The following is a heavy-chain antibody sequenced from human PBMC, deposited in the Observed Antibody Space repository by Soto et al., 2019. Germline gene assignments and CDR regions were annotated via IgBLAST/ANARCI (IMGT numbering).Heavy chain of an antibody. D-gene: IGHD2-21*02. Sequence: ASVRVSCKASGYTFTNYPMHWVRQAPGQGLEWLGWISTGNSNTKCSQRFQGRVTITWDTSATTTYIELTSLRPEDTAVYYCASGHCSGDCYSDYWGQGTLVTVSS. V-gene: IGHV1-3*04. J-gene: IGHJ4*02. CDR1: GYTFTNYP. CDR2: ISTGNSNT. CDR3: ASGHCSGDCYSDY.